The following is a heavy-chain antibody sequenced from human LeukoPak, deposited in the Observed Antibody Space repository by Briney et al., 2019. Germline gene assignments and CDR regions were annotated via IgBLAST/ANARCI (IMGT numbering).Heavy chain of an antibody. J-gene: IGHJ4*02. D-gene: IGHD4/OR15-4a*01. Sequence: GGSLRLSCAASGFTFVSSWMTWVRQAPGRGLEWVAIMNPDGSQKSYVDSVKGRFTISRDNARNSLYVEMNSLRAEDTAVYYCARGPHHGALDYWGQGTLVTVSS. CDR2: MNPDGSQK. CDR3: ARGPHHGALDY. V-gene: IGHV3-7*01. CDR1: GFTFVSSW.